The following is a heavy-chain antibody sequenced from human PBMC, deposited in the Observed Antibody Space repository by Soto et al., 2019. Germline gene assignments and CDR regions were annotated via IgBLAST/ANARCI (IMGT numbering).Heavy chain of an antibody. CDR2: IRSKAYGGTT. Sequence: VQLVESGGGLVQPGRSLRLSCTASGFTFGDYAMSWFRQAPGKGLEWVGFIRSKAYGGTTEYAASVKGRFTISRDDSKSIAYLQMNSLKTEDTAVYYCTRDHIVPDYYYYYMDVWGKGTTVTVSS. V-gene: IGHV3-49*03. CDR3: TRDHIVPDYYYYYMDV. D-gene: IGHD1-26*01. J-gene: IGHJ6*03. CDR1: GFTFGDYA.